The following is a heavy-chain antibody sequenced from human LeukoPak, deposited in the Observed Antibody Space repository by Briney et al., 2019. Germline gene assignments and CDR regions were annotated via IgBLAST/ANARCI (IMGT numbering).Heavy chain of an antibody. CDR2: IYYSGST. J-gene: IGHJ4*02. CDR3: ARQRRYCSGGSCYPYYFDY. V-gene: IGHV4-59*08. Sequence: SETLSLTCTVSGGSISSYYWSWIRQPPGKGLEWIGYIYYSGSTNYNPSLKSRVTISVDTSKNQFSLKLSSVTAADTAVYYCARQRRYCSGGSCYPYYFDYWGQGTLVTVSS. CDR1: GGSISSYY. D-gene: IGHD2-15*01.